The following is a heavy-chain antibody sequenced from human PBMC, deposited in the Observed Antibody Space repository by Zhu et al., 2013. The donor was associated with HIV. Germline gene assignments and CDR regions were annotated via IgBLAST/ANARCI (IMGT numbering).Heavy chain of an antibody. V-gene: IGHV1-69*06. CDR1: GGTFSSDA. D-gene: IGHD2-15*01. CDR2: FHPEEGET. J-gene: IGHJ5*02. CDR3: ARGQGIIRGIVRFDP. Sequence: QVQLVQSGAEVKKPGSSVKVSCKASGGTFSSDAINWVRQAPGQGLEWMGGFHPEEGETIYAQKFQGRVTVTEDTSTATAYLEVRNLRSDDTAVYYCARGQGIIRGIVRFDPWGQGTLVTVSS.